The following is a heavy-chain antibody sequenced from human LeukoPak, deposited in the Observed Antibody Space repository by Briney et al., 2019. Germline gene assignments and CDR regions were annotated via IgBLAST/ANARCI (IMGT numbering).Heavy chain of an antibody. CDR1: GASITSYY. J-gene: IGHJ4*02. CDR2: IYYSGST. Sequence: SETLSLTCAVSGASITSYYWSWIRQPPGKGLEWIGYIYYSGSTNYNPSLKSRVTMSVDTSKNEFSLKLSSVTTADTAVYYCATRRIAVAAPFAYWGQGTLVTVSS. D-gene: IGHD6-19*01. V-gene: IGHV4-59*01. CDR3: ATRRIAVAAPFAY.